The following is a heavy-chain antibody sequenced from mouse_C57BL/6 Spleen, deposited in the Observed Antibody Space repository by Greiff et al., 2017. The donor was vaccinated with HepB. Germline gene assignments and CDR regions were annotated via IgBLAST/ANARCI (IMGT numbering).Heavy chain of an antibody. CDR2: INPNNGGT. V-gene: IGHV1-22*01. Sequence: EVQLQQSGPELVKPGASVKMSCKASGYTFTDYNMHWVKQSHGKSLEWIGYINPNNGGTSYNQKFKGKATLTVNKSSSTAYMELRSLTSEDSAVYYCARLGDGYSWFVYWGQGTLVTVSA. D-gene: IGHD2-3*01. J-gene: IGHJ3*01. CDR1: GYTFTDYN. CDR3: ARLGDGYSWFVY.